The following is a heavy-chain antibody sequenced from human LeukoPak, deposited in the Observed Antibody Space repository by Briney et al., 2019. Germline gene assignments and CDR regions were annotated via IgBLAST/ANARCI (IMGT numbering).Heavy chain of an antibody. V-gene: IGHV3-7*01. J-gene: IGHJ4*02. D-gene: IGHD2-15*01. CDR3: ARFGYVAAVDV. Sequence: GGSLRLSCAASGFSFSAYWMTWVRQALGTGLEWVANINPAGSETYYVDPVKGRFSISRDNAKNLVYLQMNSLRAEDTAVYHCARFGYVAAVDVWGQGTPVTVSS. CDR2: INPAGSET. CDR1: GFSFSAYW.